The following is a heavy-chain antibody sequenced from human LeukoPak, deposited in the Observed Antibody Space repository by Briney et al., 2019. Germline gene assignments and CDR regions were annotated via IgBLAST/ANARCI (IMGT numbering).Heavy chain of an antibody. J-gene: IGHJ3*02. CDR3: AKDLSSSGSEEDAFDI. CDR2: INGDAYA. Sequence: GGSLRLSCAASGFTLRNYALTWVRQAPGKGLEWVSSINGDAYAWYTDSVKGRFTISRDNAKNTLYLQMNSLRAEDTAVYYCAKDLSSSGSEEDAFDIWGQGTMVTVSS. D-gene: IGHD3-22*01. V-gene: IGHV3-23*01. CDR1: GFTLRNYA.